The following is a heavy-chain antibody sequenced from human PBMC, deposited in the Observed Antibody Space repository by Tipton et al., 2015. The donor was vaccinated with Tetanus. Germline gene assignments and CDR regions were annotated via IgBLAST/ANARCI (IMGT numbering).Heavy chain of an antibody. V-gene: IGHV4-39*01. CDR2: IYYSGSS. J-gene: IGHJ3*01. CDR3: ARPSTTVTPRAFDV. CDR1: GASMSSSSYY. D-gene: IGHD4-17*01. Sequence: TLSLTCNVSGASMSSSSYYWDWIRQPPGKGLEWIGSIYYSGSSYYNPSLESRVTISLDTSKHRFSLKLTSVTAADAAVYYCARPSTTVTPRAFDVWGQGTMVTVSS.